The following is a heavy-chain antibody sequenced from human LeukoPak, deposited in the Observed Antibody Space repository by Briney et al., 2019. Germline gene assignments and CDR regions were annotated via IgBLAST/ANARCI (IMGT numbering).Heavy chain of an antibody. CDR2: IYYSGSS. D-gene: IGHD3-3*01. J-gene: IGHJ6*03. CDR3: AREWLLAHYYYYYMDV. Sequence: PSETLSLTCSVSGGSISSSSSYWGWIRQPPGKGLEWIGSIYYSGSSFDNPALKSRVTISVDTSKNQFSLKLSSVTAADTAVYYCAREWLLAHYYYYYMDVWGKGTTVTVSS. CDR1: GGSISSSSSY. V-gene: IGHV4-39*01.